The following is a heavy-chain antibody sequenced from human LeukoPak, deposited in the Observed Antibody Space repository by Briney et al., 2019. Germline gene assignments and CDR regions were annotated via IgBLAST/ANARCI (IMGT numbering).Heavy chain of an antibody. CDR2: IYSGGST. D-gene: IGHD6-19*01. Sequence: PGGSLRPSCAASWFTVSSNYMSWVRQAPGKGLEWGAVIYSGGSTYYADSVKGRFTISRDNSKNTLYLQMNSLRAEDTAVYYCARGAVASTAAFDYWGQGTLVTVSS. CDR1: WFTVSSNY. CDR3: ARGAVASTAAFDY. J-gene: IGHJ4*02. V-gene: IGHV3-53*01.